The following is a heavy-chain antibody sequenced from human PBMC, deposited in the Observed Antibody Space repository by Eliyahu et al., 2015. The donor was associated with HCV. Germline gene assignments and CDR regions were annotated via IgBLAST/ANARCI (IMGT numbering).Heavy chain of an antibody. D-gene: IGHD6-19*01. CDR2: IYYSGST. V-gene: IGHV4-59*01. CDR1: GXSISSYY. CDR3: ASSSSGWVWYFDL. Sequence: QVQLQESGPGLVKPSETLSLTCTVSGXSISSYYWXWIRQPPGKGLEWIGYIYYSGSTNYNPSLKSRVTISVDTSKNQFSLKLSSVTAADTAVXYCASSSSGWVWYFDLWGRGTLVTVSS. J-gene: IGHJ2*01.